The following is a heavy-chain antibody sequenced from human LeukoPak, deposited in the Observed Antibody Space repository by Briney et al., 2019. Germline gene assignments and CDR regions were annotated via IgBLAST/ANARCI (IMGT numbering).Heavy chain of an antibody. CDR1: GFTVSSNY. D-gene: IGHD3-10*01. V-gene: IGHV3-53*01. J-gene: IGHJ4*02. Sequence: GGSLRLSCAASGFTVSSNYMSWVRQAPGKGLEWVSVIYSGGSTYYADSVKGRFAISTDNSKNTLYLQMNSLRVEDTAVYFCAARKVRGVWFYLDYWGQGTLVTVSS. CDR3: AARKVRGVWFYLDY. CDR2: IYSGGST.